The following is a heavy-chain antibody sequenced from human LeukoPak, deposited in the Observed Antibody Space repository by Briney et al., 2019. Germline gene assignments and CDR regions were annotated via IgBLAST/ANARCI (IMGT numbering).Heavy chain of an antibody. J-gene: IGHJ4*02. CDR2: ISYIGST. D-gene: IGHD1-26*01. V-gene: IGHV4-59*11. CDR1: DDSFSSHY. CDR3: ARTAVGATYYFDY. Sequence: SETLSLTCAVSDDSFSSHYWPWIRQPPGKGLEWIGYISYIGSTNYNPSLKSRVTISIDTSRNQFSLRLSSVTAADTAVYYCARTAVGATYYFDYWGQGTLVTVSS.